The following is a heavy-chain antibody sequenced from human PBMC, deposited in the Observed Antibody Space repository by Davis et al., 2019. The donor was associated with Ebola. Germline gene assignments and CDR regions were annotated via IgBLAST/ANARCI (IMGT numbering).Heavy chain of an antibody. CDR3: ARQRSIRSGGMDV. J-gene: IGHJ6*02. D-gene: IGHD6-25*01. CDR2: IYPGDSDT. Sequence: GESLKISCKGSGYTFSNNWIAWVRQMPGKGLEWMGIIYPGDSDTRYSPSFQGQATISADKSISTAYLQWSSLKASDTAMYYCARQRSIRSGGMDVWGQGTTVTVSS. CDR1: GYTFSNNW. V-gene: IGHV5-51*01.